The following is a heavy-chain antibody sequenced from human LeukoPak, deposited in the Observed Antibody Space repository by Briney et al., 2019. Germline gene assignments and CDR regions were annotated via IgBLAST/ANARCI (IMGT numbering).Heavy chain of an antibody. Sequence: KSSETLSLTCTVSGGSVSDYYWGWIRQSPGRALEWIGYIYYTETSYNPSLKSRVTISADTSRDQFSLKLSSVTAADTAVYYCARVVEYYYYYMDVWGKGTTVTVSS. J-gene: IGHJ6*03. D-gene: IGHD6-6*01. V-gene: IGHV4-59*02. CDR2: IYYTET. CDR1: GGSVSDYY. CDR3: ARVVEYYYYYMDV.